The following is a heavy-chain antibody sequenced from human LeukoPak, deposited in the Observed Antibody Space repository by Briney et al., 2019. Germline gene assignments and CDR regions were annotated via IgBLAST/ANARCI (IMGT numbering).Heavy chain of an antibody. J-gene: IGHJ6*02. V-gene: IGHV4-59*01. CDR1: GGSISNYY. CDR3: ARVGGANYYYYGMDV. CDR2: IYYSGST. Sequence: SETLSLTCTASGGSISNYYWSWIRQPPGKGLEWIGYIYYSGSTNYNPSLKSRVTISVDTSKNQFSLKLSSVTAADTAVYYCARVGGANYYYYGMDVWGQGTTVTVSS. D-gene: IGHD4-23*01.